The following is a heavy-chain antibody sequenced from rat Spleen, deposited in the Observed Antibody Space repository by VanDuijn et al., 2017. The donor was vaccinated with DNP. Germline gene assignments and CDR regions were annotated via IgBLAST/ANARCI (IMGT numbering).Heavy chain of an antibody. V-gene: IGHV5S10*01. Sequence: EVQLVESGGGLVQPGRSLKLSCAASGFTFSDYAMAWVRQSPKKGLEWVATIIYDGSSTYYRDSVKGRFTISRDHARSTLYLQMNSLRSEDTATYYCATGVYGGYADWFTYWGLGTLVTVSS. D-gene: IGHD1-11*01. CDR1: GFTFSDYA. CDR2: IIYDGSST. J-gene: IGHJ3*01. CDR3: ATGVYGGYADWFTY.